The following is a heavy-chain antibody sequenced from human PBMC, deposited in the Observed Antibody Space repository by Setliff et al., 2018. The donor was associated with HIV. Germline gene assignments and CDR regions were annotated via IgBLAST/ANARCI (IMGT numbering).Heavy chain of an antibody. D-gene: IGHD1-1*01. CDR2: IKSEIRGGST. Sequence: SCKTSGYIFSNYGTSWVRQAPGKGLEWIGRIKSEIRGGSTDYGAPVKGRFSISRDDSTNTVFLQMNSLKTDDTAVYYCSADTEDSYNFYNCDYWGPGIQVTVSS. V-gene: IGHV3-15*07. J-gene: IGHJ4*02. CDR1: GYIFSNYG. CDR3: SADTEDSYNFYNCDY.